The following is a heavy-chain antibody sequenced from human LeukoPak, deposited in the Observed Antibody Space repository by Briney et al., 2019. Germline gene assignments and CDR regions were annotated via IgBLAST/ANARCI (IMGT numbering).Heavy chain of an antibody. V-gene: IGHV3-48*04. CDR3: ARDLGPYNTSPNSGAFDI. CDR2: LSRRGGTI. J-gene: IGHJ3*02. D-gene: IGHD1-14*01. Sequence: GGSLRLSCAASGFTFSSDAMSWVRQAPGKGLECISYLSRRGGTIYYADSVKGRFTVSWDNAKSPFYLQMNSLRAEDTAVFYCARDLGPYNTSPNSGAFDIWGQGTMVTVSS. CDR1: GFTFSSDA.